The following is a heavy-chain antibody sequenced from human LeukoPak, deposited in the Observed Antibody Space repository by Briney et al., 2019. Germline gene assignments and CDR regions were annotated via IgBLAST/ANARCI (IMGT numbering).Heavy chain of an antibody. V-gene: IGHV4-59*01. CDR1: GDSIIGSY. CDR3: ARRRYYDSSGYNPTYYFDY. J-gene: IGHJ4*02. Sequence: SETLSLTCAVSGDSIIGSYWSWIRQAPGKGLEWIGYIYYSVDTDYNPSLKSRVTISVDMSRKQISLRLTSVTAADTAVYYCARRRYYDSSGYNPTYYFDYWGQGILVTVSS. D-gene: IGHD3-22*01. CDR2: IYYSVDT.